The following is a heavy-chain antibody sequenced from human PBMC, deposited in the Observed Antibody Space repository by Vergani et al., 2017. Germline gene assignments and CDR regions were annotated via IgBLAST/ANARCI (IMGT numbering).Heavy chain of an antibody. CDR3: AREGSRKGSTSLHFDY. D-gene: IGHD2-2*01. J-gene: IGHJ4*02. Sequence: QVQLQESGPGLVKPSETLSLTCTVSGGSISSYYWSWIRQPPGKGLEWIGYIYYSGSTNYNPSLKSRVTISVDTSKNQFSLKLSYVTAADTAVYYCAREGSRKGSTSLHFDYWGQGTLVTVSS. CDR1: GGSISSYY. CDR2: IYYSGST. V-gene: IGHV4-59*01.